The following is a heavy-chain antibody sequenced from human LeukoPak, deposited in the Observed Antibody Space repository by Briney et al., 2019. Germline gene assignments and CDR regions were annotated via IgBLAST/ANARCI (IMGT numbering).Heavy chain of an antibody. CDR3: ARGGHYYGSGSYYTFDY. J-gene: IGHJ4*02. D-gene: IGHD3-10*01. V-gene: IGHV3-53*01. Sequence: GGSLRLSCAASGFTVSSNYMSWVRQAPGKGLEWGSVIYRGGRTYYQLCMKGRFTISRDNSKNTLYLQMNSLRAEDTAVYYCARGGHYYGSGSYYTFDYWGQGTLVTVSS. CDR1: GFTVSSNY. CDR2: IYRGGRT.